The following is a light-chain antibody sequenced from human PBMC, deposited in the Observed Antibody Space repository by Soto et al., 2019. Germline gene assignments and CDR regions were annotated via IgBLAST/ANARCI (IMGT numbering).Light chain of an antibody. Sequence: QSVLAQPPSASGTPGQRVTISCSGSSSNIGSNYVYWYQQLPGTAPKLLIYSNNQRPSGVPDRFSGSKSGTSASLAISGLQAADEADSYCCSYAGSYTWVFGSGTKV. CDR3: CSYAGSYTWV. CDR1: SSNIGSNY. CDR2: SNN. V-gene: IGLV1-47*02. J-gene: IGLJ1*01.